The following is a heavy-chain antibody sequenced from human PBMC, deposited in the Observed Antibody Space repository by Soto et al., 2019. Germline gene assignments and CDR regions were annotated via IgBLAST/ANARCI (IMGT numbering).Heavy chain of an antibody. CDR2: ISGSGGST. J-gene: IGHJ4*02. V-gene: IGHV3-23*01. CDR3: AKAEKYYDILTGSSPS. D-gene: IGHD3-9*01. Sequence: GGSLRLSCAASGFNFSNYAMSWVRQAPGKGLEWVSAISGSGGSTYYADSVKGRFTISRDNSKNTLYLQMNSLRAEDTAVYYCAKAEKYYDILTGSSPSWGQGTLVTVSS. CDR1: GFNFSNYA.